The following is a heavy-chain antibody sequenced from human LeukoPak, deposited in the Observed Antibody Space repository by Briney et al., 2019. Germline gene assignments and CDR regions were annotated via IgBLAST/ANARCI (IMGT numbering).Heavy chain of an antibody. D-gene: IGHD2-2*01. V-gene: IGHV4-31*03. CDR3: ATSSDGSYFDY. CDR1: GGSISSGGYS. CDR2: IYYSGST. Sequence: TSETLSLTCTVSGGSISSGGYSWSWIRQHPGKGLEWIGYIYYSGSTYYNPSLKSRVAISVDTSKNQFSLKLSSVTAADTAVYYCATSSDGSYFDYWGQGTLVTVSS. J-gene: IGHJ4*02.